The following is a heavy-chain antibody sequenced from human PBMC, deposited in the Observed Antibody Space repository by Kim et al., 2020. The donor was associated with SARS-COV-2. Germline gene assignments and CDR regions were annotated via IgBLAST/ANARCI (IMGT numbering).Heavy chain of an antibody. V-gene: IGHV3-30*02. J-gene: IGHJ4*02. CDR3: ATSIAARYDY. CDR2: NK. D-gene: IGHD6-6*01. Sequence: NKDYADSVKGRFTISRDNSKNTLYLQMNSLRAEDTAVYYCATSIAARYDYWGQGTLVTVSS.